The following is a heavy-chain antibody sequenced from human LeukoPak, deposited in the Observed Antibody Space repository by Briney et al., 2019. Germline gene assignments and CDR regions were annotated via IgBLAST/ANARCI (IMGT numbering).Heavy chain of an antibody. Sequence: GGSLRLSCEASGFTFSTYWMHWVRQTPGKGLVWVSRINSDGSSTTYADSVKGRFTISRDNAKNTLSLQMNSLRAEDTAVYYCTRQQLDAFDIWGPGTMVTVSS. CDR2: INSDGSST. V-gene: IGHV3-74*01. CDR3: TRQQLDAFDI. D-gene: IGHD6-13*01. J-gene: IGHJ3*02. CDR1: GFTFSTYW.